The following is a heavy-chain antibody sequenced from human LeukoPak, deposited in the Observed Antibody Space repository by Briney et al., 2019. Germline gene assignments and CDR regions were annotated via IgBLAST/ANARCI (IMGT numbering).Heavy chain of an antibody. CDR1: GGSISRGTYY. V-gene: IGHV4-39*01. CDR3: ARFQTSVAYFFDY. J-gene: IGHJ4*02. Sequence: SETLSLTCTVSGGSISRGTYYWGWIRQPPGKGPEWIGGIYYNGNTYYNPSLKSRVTISVDTSKNQFSLEVSSVTAADTGVYFCARFQTSVAYFFDYWGQGTLVTVSS. CDR2: IYYNGNT.